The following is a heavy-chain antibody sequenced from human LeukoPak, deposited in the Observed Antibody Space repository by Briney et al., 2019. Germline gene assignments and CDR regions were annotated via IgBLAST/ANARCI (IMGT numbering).Heavy chain of an antibody. CDR1: GFTFSSYW. Sequence: GGSLRLSCAASGFTFSSYWMHWVRQAPGKGLEWVSSISSSSSYIYYADSVKGRFTISRDNAKNSLYLQMNSLRAEDTAVYYCARTLLLWFGELPPVDYWGQGTLVTVSS. D-gene: IGHD3-10*01. V-gene: IGHV3-21*01. CDR2: ISSSSSYI. J-gene: IGHJ4*02. CDR3: ARTLLLWFGELPPVDY.